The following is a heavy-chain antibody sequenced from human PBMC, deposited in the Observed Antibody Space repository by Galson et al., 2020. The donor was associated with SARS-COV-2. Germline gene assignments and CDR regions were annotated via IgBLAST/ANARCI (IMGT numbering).Heavy chain of an antibody. CDR3: ARDLSSGWYVFDY. Sequence: GESLKISCAASGFTFSSYGMHWVRQAPGKGLEWVAVIWYDGSNKYYADSVKGRFTISRDNSKNTLYLQMNSLRAEDTAVYYCARDLSSGWYVFDYWGQGTLVTVSS. J-gene: IGHJ4*02. V-gene: IGHV3-33*01. D-gene: IGHD6-19*01. CDR2: IWYDGSNK. CDR1: GFTFSSYG.